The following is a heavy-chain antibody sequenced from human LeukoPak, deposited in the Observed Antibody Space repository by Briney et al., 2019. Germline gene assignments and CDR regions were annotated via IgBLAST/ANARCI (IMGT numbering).Heavy chain of an antibody. Sequence: GGSLRLSCAASGFTFSSSWMAWVRQAPGKGLEWVGNIKEDGTAKNYVVSVRGRFTISRDNAKNSLYLQMNSLRAGDTAVYYCARVRRFGEFDYWGQGTLVTVSS. J-gene: IGHJ4*02. D-gene: IGHD3-10*01. CDR1: GFTFSSSW. CDR2: IKEDGTAK. V-gene: IGHV3-7*01. CDR3: ARVRRFGEFDY.